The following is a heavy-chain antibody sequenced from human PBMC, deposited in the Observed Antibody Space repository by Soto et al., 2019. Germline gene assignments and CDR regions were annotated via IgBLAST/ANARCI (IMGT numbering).Heavy chain of an antibody. Sequence: GGSLRLSCSASGFTFSSYAMHWVRQAPGEGLEYVSAISSNGGSTYYADSVKGRFTFSRDNSKNTLYLQMSSLRAEDTAVYYCVKDDLYCSGGSCLGAFDIWGQGTMVTVSS. J-gene: IGHJ3*02. CDR1: GFTFSSYA. D-gene: IGHD2-15*01. V-gene: IGHV3-64D*08. CDR3: VKDDLYCSGGSCLGAFDI. CDR2: ISSNGGST.